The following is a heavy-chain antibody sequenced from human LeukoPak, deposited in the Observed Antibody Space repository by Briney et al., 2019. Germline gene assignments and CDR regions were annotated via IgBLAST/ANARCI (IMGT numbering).Heavy chain of an antibody. Sequence: PEGSLRLSCAASGFTFSTYVMNWDRQAPGKGLEWVSTISDSGGSTYYADSVKGRFTISRDNSKSTLYLQMNSLRAEDTAVYYCGRYYVMDVWGQGTSVTVSS. J-gene: IGHJ6*02. V-gene: IGHV3-23*01. CDR3: GRYYVMDV. CDR2: ISDSGGST. CDR1: GFTFSTYV.